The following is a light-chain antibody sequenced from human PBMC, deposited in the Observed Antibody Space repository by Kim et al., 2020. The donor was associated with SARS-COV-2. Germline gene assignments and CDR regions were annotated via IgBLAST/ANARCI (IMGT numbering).Light chain of an antibody. CDR3: QQRSNWPRT. V-gene: IGKV3-11*01. J-gene: IGKJ1*01. CDR2: DAS. CDR1: QSVSNY. Sequence: EIVLTQSPATLALSPGERATPSCRASQSVSNYLAWYQQKPGQAPRLLIYDASNRATGIPARFSGTGSGTDFTLTVSSLEPEDCAVYYCQQRSNWPRTFGQGTKVDIK.